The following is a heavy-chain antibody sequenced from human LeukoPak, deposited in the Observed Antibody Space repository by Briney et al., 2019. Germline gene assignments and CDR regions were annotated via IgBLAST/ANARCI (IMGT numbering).Heavy chain of an antibody. D-gene: IGHD6-13*01. Sequence: PSETLSLTCTVSGGSISSSSYYWGWIRQPPGKGLEWIGSIYYSGSTYYNPSLKSRVTISVDTSKNQFSLKLSSVTAADTAVYYCARDMMAAATDAFDIWGQGTMVTVSS. V-gene: IGHV4-39*07. J-gene: IGHJ3*02. CDR1: GGSISSSSYY. CDR3: ARDMMAAATDAFDI. CDR2: IYYSGST.